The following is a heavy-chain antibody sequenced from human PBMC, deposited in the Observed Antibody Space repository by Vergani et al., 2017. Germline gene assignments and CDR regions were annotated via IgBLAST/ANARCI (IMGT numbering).Heavy chain of an antibody. Sequence: QVQLVESGGGVVQPGGSLRLSCAASGFTFSSYGMHWVRQAPGKGLEWVVFIRYDGSNKYYADSVKGRFTISRDNSKNTLYLQMNSLRAEDTAVYYCARPMIVVVITTLDYYGMDVWGQGTTVTVSS. CDR2: IRYDGSNK. J-gene: IGHJ6*02. D-gene: IGHD3-22*01. CDR1: GFTFSSYG. V-gene: IGHV3-30*02. CDR3: ARPMIVVVITTLDYYGMDV.